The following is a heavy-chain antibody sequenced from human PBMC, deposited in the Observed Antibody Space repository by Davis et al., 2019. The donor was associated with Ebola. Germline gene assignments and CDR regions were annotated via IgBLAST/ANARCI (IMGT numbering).Heavy chain of an antibody. Sequence: GESLKISCAASGFTFSSYWTSWVRQAPGKGLEWVANIKQDGSEKYYVDSVKGRFTISRDNAKNSLYLQMNSLRAEDTAVYYCASSPASYGDYGDYWGQGTLVTVSS. J-gene: IGHJ4*02. D-gene: IGHD4-17*01. CDR1: GFTFSSYW. CDR3: ASSPASYGDYGDY. V-gene: IGHV3-7*01. CDR2: IKQDGSEK.